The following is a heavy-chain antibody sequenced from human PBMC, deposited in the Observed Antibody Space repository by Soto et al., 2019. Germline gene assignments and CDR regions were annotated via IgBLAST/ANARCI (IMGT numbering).Heavy chain of an antibody. CDR3: ARGPTPYYDILTGVYGMDV. CDR2: ISDYGGSA. CDR1: GFSFSTYA. Sequence: GGSLRLSCAASGFSFSTYAMHWVRQAPGKGLEYVAAISDYGGSAYYADSVKGRFTISRDNSKNTLYLQMGSRRAEDMAVYYCARGPTPYYDILTGVYGMDVWGQGTTVTVSS. V-gene: IGHV3-64*02. J-gene: IGHJ6*02. D-gene: IGHD3-9*01.